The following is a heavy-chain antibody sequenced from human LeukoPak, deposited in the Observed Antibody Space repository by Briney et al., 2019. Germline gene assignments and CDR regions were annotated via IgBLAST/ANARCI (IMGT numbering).Heavy chain of an antibody. J-gene: IGHJ3*02. V-gene: IGHV3-33*01. Sequence: QSGGSLRLSCAASGFTFRTFGMHWVRLAPGKGLEWVAIIWYDGINKYCADSVKGRFTISRDNSKNTLYLQMNSLRAEDTAVYYCARDCYDSSGQLHAGAHAFDIWGQGTMVTVSS. D-gene: IGHD3-22*01. CDR1: GFTFRTFG. CDR3: ARDCYDSSGQLHAGAHAFDI. CDR2: IWYDGINK.